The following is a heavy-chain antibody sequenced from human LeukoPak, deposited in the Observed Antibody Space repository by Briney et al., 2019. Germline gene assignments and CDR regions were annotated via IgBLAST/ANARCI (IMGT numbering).Heavy chain of an antibody. Sequence: GGSLRLSCAASGFNFSAYSMTWIRQAPGKGLEWVSYISASGRPTYHADSMKGRFTISRENAKNSLYLQMNSLRAEDTAVYYCARTFYSSSWHLDAFDIWGQGTMVTVSS. V-gene: IGHV3-11*04. CDR2: ISASGRPT. CDR3: ARTFYSSSWHLDAFDI. J-gene: IGHJ3*02. CDR1: GFNFSAYS. D-gene: IGHD6-13*01.